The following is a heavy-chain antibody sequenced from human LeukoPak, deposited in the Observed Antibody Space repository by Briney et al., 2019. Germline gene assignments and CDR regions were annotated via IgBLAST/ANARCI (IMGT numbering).Heavy chain of an antibody. CDR3: AGRGHRYSRD. V-gene: IGHV4-4*09. Sequence: PLETLSLICNVSGDSVSSGYWSWIRQSPGKGLEWIGLIQDSGITDYNPSLKSRPYMSVDISKNQFSLNLRSVTAADTAVYYCAGRGHRYSRDWGQGILVTISS. D-gene: IGHD2-15*01. J-gene: IGHJ1*01. CDR1: GDSVSSGY. CDR2: IQDSGIT.